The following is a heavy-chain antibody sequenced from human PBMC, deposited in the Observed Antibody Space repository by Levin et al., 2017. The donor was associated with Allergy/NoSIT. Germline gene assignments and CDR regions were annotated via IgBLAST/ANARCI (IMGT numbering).Heavy chain of an antibody. J-gene: IGHJ6*02. CDR1: GGSISSYY. CDR2: IYYSGST. D-gene: IGHD3-22*01. V-gene: IGHV4-59*01. Sequence: SSETLSLTCTVSGGSISSYYWSWIRQPPGKGLEWIGYIYYSGSTNYNPSLKSRVTISVDTSKNQFSLKLSSVTAADTAVYYCASGEYYYDSSGYYPTAQNYYYYGMDVWGQGTTVTVSS. CDR3: ASGEYYYDSSGYYPTAQNYYYYGMDV.